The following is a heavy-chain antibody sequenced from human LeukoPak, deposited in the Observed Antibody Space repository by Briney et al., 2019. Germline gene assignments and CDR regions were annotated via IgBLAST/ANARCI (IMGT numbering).Heavy chain of an antibody. CDR3: AKVGYYYDSSGYYRYFDY. CDR2: ISGSGGST. V-gene: IGHV3-23*01. J-gene: IGHJ4*02. D-gene: IGHD3-22*01. Sequence: GGSLRLSCAASGFTFSSYAMSWVRQAPGKGLEWVSAISGSGGSTYYADSVKGRFTISRDNSKNTLYLQMNSLRAEDTAVYYCAKVGYYYDSSGYYRYFDYWGQGTLVTASS. CDR1: GFTFSSYA.